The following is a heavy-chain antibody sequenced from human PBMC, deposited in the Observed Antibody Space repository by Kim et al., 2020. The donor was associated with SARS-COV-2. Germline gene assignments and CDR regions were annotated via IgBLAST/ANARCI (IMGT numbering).Heavy chain of an antibody. CDR1: GFTFSSYA. CDR3: AREPNYGFAESAFDI. Sequence: GGSLRLSCAASGFTFSSYAMHWVRQAPGKGLEWVAVISYDGSNKYYADSVKGRFTISRDNSKNTLYLQMNSLRAEDTAVYYCAREPNYGFAESAFDIWG. J-gene: IGHJ3*02. V-gene: IGHV3-30-3*01. CDR2: ISYDGSNK. D-gene: IGHD4-17*01.